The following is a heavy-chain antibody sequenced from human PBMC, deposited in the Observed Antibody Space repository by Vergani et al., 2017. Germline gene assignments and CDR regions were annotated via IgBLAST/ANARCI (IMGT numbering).Heavy chain of an antibody. V-gene: IGHV4-34*02. Sequence: QVHLQQRGAGVLKPSETLSLTCGVIGGSLSGYFWSWIRQSPRRGLEWIGEITAIGSAKYSPSATSRVTISVDTSRGEFTLTVTSVTAADTGLYFCASRRPRLXLGSKSNAGTFDSWGQGTLVTVSS. CDR3: ASRRPRLXLGSKSNAGTFDS. CDR2: ITAIGSA. CDR1: GGSLSGYF. D-gene: IGHD3-10*01. J-gene: IGHJ4*02.